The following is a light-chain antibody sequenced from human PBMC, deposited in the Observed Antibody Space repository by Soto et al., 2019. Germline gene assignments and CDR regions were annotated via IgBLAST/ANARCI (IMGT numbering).Light chain of an antibody. CDR3: QTWGTGIQV. Sequence: QAVVTQSPSASASLGASVKLTCTLSSGHSSFDIAWHQQQPEKGPRYLMKLNSDGSHRKGDGIPDRFSGSSSGAERYLTISSLQSDDEDDYYCQTWGTGIQVFGGGTKLTVL. CDR2: LNSDGSH. J-gene: IGLJ2*01. V-gene: IGLV4-69*01. CDR1: SGHSSFD.